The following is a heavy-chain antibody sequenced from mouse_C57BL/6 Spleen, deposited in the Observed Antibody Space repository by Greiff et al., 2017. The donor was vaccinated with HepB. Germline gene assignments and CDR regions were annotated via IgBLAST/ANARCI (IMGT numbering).Heavy chain of an antibody. J-gene: IGHJ3*01. CDR1: GYTFTSYW. V-gene: IGHV1-72*01. CDR3: ARGVYYGNHGGFAY. CDR2: IDPNSGGT. D-gene: IGHD2-1*01. Sequence: QVQLQQPGAELVKPGASVKLSCKASGYTFTSYWMHWVKQRPGRGLEWIGRIDPNSGGTKYNEKFKSKATLTVDKPSRTAYMQLSSLTSEDSAVYYCARGVYYGNHGGFAYWGQGTLVTVSA.